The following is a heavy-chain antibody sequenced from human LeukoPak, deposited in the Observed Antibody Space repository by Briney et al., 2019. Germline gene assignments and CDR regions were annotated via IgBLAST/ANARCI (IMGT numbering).Heavy chain of an antibody. V-gene: IGHV3-48*03. CDR1: GFTFSSYE. CDR3: ARQVQLERLGFGKEGSAFDY. J-gene: IGHJ4*02. CDR2: ISSSGRTK. Sequence: GGSLRLSCAASGFTFSSYEMNWVRQAPGKGLEWVSYISSSGRTKYYADSVKGRITISRDNAKNSLYLQVNSLRAEDTAVYYCARQVQLERLGFGKEGSAFDYWGQGTLVTVSS. D-gene: IGHD1-1*01.